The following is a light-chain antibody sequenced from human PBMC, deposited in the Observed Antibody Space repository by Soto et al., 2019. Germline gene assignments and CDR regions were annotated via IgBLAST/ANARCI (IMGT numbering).Light chain of an antibody. V-gene: IGKV1-17*01. CDR1: QSIRID. CDR3: LQHNSNPRT. CDR2: AAS. J-gene: IGKJ1*01. Sequence: DIQMTQSPSSLSASVGDRVTITCRASQSIRIDLGWYQQKPGKAPQSLIYAASTLQRGVPSRFSGSGSGTEFTLTISSLQPDDSATYYCLQHNSNPRTFGQGTKVEIK.